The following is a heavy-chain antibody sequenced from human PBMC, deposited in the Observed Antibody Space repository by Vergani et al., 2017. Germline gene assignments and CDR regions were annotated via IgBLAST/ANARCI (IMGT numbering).Heavy chain of an antibody. CDR1: GYTFTAYG. D-gene: IGHD2/OR15-2a*01. Sequence: QVQLVQSESELKKPGASVKVSCRASGYTFTAYGISWVRQAPGQGLEWLGWITAYNGDPKYTRRLQDRITLTTDPSTATVYLELRSLRSDDTAVYYCARDFAGECNSDRCYTGGLWGQGTLVTVSS. CDR2: ITAYNGDP. V-gene: IGHV1-18*01. J-gene: IGHJ4*02. CDR3: ARDFAGECNSDRCYTGGL.